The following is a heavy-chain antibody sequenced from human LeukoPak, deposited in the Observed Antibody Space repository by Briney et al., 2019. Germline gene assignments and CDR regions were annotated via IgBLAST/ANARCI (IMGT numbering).Heavy chain of an antibody. Sequence: GGSLRLSCAASGFTFSSYAMSWVRQAPGKGLEWVSAISGSGGSTYYADSVKGRFTISRDNPKNTLYLQMNSLRAEDTAVYYCAKDGAWVGSGGSHDIWGQGTMVTVSS. J-gene: IGHJ3*02. CDR3: AKDGAWVGSGGSHDI. CDR1: GFTFSSYA. D-gene: IGHD2-15*01. V-gene: IGHV3-23*01. CDR2: ISGSGGST.